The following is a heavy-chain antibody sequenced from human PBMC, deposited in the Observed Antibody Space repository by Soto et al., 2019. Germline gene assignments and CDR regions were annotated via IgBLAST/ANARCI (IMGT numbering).Heavy chain of an antibody. CDR2: ISGNNGDT. CDR3: ACCPAATGTSWLDP. CDR1: AYTFTSYG. D-gene: IGHD6-13*01. Sequence: ASVKVSCKASAYTFTSYGLIWVRQAPGEGLEWMGWISGNNGDTNYAQKVQGRVTMTTETSMSTAYMELSRLRSDDTAVCYCACCPAATGTSWLDPWGQGTLVTVSS. J-gene: IGHJ5*02. V-gene: IGHV1-18*04.